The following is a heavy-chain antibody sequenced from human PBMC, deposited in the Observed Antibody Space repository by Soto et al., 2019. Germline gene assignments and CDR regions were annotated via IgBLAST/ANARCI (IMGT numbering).Heavy chain of an antibody. CDR1: GGTFGSYA. D-gene: IGHD6-25*01. CDR3: ARSQRSSTGVKMDCYYYYGMDV. Sequence: QVQLVQSGAEVKKPGSSVKVSCKASGGTFGSYAISWVRQAPGQGPEWMGGIIPITGTANYAQKFQGSVTITADESTSRAAMQRRRQRSESTAVYYCARSQRSSTGVKMDCYYYYGMDVWCQGTTVTVSS. J-gene: IGHJ6*02. V-gene: IGHV1-69*01. CDR2: IIPITGTA.